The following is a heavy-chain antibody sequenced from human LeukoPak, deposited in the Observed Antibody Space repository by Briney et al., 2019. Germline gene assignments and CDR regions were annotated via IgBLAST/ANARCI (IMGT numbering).Heavy chain of an antibody. Sequence: SETLSLTCAVSGGSITSDNWWTWVRPPPGKGLEWIGAIYRSGSTDYNPSLKSRVTISVDKSKNQFSLKLSSVTAADTAVYFWARDRDVMGVWGQGTTVTVSS. CDR1: GGSITSDNW. CDR3: ARDRDVMGV. CDR2: IYRSGST. V-gene: IGHV4-4*02. J-gene: IGHJ6*02.